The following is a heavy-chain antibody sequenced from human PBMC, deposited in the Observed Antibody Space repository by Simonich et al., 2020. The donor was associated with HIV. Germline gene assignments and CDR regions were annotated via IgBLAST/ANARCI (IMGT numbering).Heavy chain of an antibody. J-gene: IGHJ5*02. Sequence: QVQLQQWGAGLLKPSETLSLTCAVYGGSFSGYYWSWIRQPPGKGLEWIGEINHSGSTNYNPSLKSRVTISGDTSKNQFSLKLSSVTAADTAVYYCAREGYSGYDRGWFDPWGQGNLVTVSS. CDR1: GGSFSGYY. CDR2: INHSGST. V-gene: IGHV4-34*01. CDR3: AREGYSGYDRGWFDP. D-gene: IGHD5-12*01.